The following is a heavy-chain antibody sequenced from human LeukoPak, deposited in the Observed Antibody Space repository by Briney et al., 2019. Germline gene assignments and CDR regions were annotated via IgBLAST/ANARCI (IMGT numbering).Heavy chain of an antibody. CDR3: ARVGCSGGSCYLSSWFDP. J-gene: IGHJ5*02. V-gene: IGHV1-46*01. CDR1: GYTFSTYY. Sequence: ASVKVSCKASGYTFSTYYMHWVRQAPGQGLEWMEIINPSGGRTSYAQKFQGRVTMTRDMSTSTVYMELSSLRSEDTAVYYCARVGCSGGSCYLSSWFDPWGQGTLVTVSS. CDR2: INPSGGRT. D-gene: IGHD2-15*01.